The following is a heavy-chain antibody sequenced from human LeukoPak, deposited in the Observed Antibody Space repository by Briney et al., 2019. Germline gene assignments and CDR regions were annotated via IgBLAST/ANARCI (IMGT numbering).Heavy chain of an antibody. D-gene: IGHD5-24*01. Sequence: ASVKVSCKASGYTFTSYYMHRVRQAPGQGLEWMGIINPSGGSTSYAQKFQGRVTMTRDTSTSTVYMELSSLRSEDTAVYYCARIWGDGYTHDAFDIWGQGTMVTVSS. CDR3: ARIWGDGYTHDAFDI. V-gene: IGHV1-46*01. CDR2: INPSGGST. J-gene: IGHJ3*02. CDR1: GYTFTSYY.